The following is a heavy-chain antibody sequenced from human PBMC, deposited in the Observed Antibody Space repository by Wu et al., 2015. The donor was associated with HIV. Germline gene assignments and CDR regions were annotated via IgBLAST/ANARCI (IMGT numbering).Heavy chain of an antibody. CDR1: GYSFTDYG. CDR2: INTYNGNP. CDR3: ARDSGYGDTMVRGTSGMDV. Sequence: QVHLVQSGPEVKKPGASVKVSCKASGYSFTDYGITWVRQAPGQGLEWMGWINTYNGNPHYAQRLQGRVTMATDTSTTTAYMELRSLTSDDTAVYFCARDSGYGDTMVRGTSGMDVLGPRDHGHRLL. D-gene: IGHD3-10*01. V-gene: IGHV1-18*01. J-gene: IGHJ6*02.